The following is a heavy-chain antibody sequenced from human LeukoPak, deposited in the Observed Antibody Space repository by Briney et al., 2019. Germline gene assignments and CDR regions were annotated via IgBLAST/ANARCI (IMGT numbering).Heavy chain of an antibody. CDR3: ARSPLDYGDYYYFDY. J-gene: IGHJ4*02. CDR1: GFTFSSYA. V-gene: IGHV3-30*01. CDR2: ISYDGSNK. Sequence: GGSLRLSCAASGFTFSSYAMHWVRQAPGKGLEWVAVISYDGSNKYYADSVKGRFTISRDNSKNTLYLRMNSLRAEDTAVYYCARSPLDYGDYYYFDYWGQGTLVTVSS. D-gene: IGHD4-17*01.